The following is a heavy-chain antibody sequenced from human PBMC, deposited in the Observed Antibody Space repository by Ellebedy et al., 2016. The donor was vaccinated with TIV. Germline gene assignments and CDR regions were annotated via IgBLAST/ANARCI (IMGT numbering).Heavy chain of an antibody. CDR3: AAAPAY. V-gene: IGHV3-15*01. CDR1: GFTFNNAW. Sequence: GESLKISXAASGFTFNNAWMTWVRQAPGKGLEWVGRIKDKADGGTTDYAAAVKDRFTIPRDDSKNTLFLQMKSLKIEDTAVYYCAAAPAYWGQGTLVTVSS. J-gene: IGHJ4*02. CDR2: IKDKADGGTT.